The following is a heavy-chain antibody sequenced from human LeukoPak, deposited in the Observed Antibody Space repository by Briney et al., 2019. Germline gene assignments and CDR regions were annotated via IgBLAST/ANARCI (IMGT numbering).Heavy chain of an antibody. Sequence: ASVKVSCKASGYTFTSYDINWVRQATGQGLEWMGWMNPNSGNTGYAQKFQGRVTMTRNTSISTACMELGSLRSEDTAVYYCARARPGAVAGTFWGAVTWGTDRDKKYYFDYWGQGTLVAVSS. CDR1: GYTFTSYD. V-gene: IGHV1-8*01. D-gene: IGHD6-19*01. J-gene: IGHJ4*02. CDR2: MNPNSGNT. CDR3: ARARPGAVAGTFWGAVTWGTDRDKKYYFDY.